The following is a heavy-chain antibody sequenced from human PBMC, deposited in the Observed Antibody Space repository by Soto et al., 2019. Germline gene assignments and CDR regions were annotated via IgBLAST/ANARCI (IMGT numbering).Heavy chain of an antibody. CDR3: ARGVMEGAFKGGRRSYYWFLDL. J-gene: IGHJ2*01. CDR1: GFMFGVYW. D-gene: IGHD3-16*01. Sequence: EAQLVESGGGLVQPGGSLRLSCEASGFMFGVYWMSWVRQAPGKGLEWVANINDDGSERNYVDSVKGRFTISRDTPNNLLFLQMNSLRDEDTAVYYCARGVMEGAFKGGRRSYYWFLDLWGRGTLVAVSS. V-gene: IGHV3-7*01. CDR2: INDDGSER.